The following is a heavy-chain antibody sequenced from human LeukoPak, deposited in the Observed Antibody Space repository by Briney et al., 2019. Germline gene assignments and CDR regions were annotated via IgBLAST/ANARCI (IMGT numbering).Heavy chain of an antibody. D-gene: IGHD3-10*01. CDR1: GYTFTGYY. CDR3: ARGYRSGSEYYFDY. J-gene: IGHJ4*02. CDR2: ISAYNGNT. Sequence: ASVKVSCKASGYTFTGYYMHWVRQAPGQGLEWMGWISAYNGNTNYAQKLQGRVTMTTDTSTSTAYMELRSLRSDDTAVYYCARGYRSGSEYYFDYWGQGTLVTVSS. V-gene: IGHV1-18*04.